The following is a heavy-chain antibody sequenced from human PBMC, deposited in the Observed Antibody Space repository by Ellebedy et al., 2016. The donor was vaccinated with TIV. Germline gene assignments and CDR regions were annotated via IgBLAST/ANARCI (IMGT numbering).Heavy chain of an antibody. V-gene: IGHV3-13*01. CDR2: IGTAGDT. J-gene: IGHJ4*03. Sequence: GESLKISCAASGFTFSSYDMHWVRQGTGKGLEWVSAIGTAGDTYYPGSVKGRFTISRENAKNSLNLQITSLRVEDTAVYYCARVRFGDTAVDYWGQGTLVTVSS. CDR1: GFTFSSYD. CDR3: ARVRFGDTAVDY. D-gene: IGHD2-21*01.